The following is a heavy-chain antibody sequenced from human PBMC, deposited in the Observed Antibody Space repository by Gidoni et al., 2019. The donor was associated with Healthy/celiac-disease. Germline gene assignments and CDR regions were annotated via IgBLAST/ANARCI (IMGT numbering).Heavy chain of an antibody. D-gene: IGHD3-10*01. V-gene: IGHV4-59*01. CDR2: IYYSGST. CDR3: ARTGVPGSGSLPFGY. Sequence: QVQLQESGPGLVKPSETLSLTCTVSGGSIRSYYRSWIRQPPGKGLEWIGYIYYSGSTNYNPSLKSRVTISVDTSKNQFSLKLSSVTAADTAVYYCARTGVPGSGSLPFGYWGQGTLVTVSS. J-gene: IGHJ4*02. CDR1: GGSIRSYY.